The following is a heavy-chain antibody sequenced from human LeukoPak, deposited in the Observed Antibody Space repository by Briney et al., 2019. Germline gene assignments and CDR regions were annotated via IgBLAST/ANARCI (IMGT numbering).Heavy chain of an antibody. Sequence: PLASVKVSCKASGYTFTSYGISWVRQAPGQGLEWMGWISAYNGNTNYAQKLQGRVTMTRDTSTSTVYMELSSLRSEDTAVYYCATEQQLVPFDPWGQGTLVTVSS. V-gene: IGHV1-18*01. CDR1: GYTFTSYG. CDR2: ISAYNGNT. D-gene: IGHD6-13*01. CDR3: ATEQQLVPFDP. J-gene: IGHJ5*02.